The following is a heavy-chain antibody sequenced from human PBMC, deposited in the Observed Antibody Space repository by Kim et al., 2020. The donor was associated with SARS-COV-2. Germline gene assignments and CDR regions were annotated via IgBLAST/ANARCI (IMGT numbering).Heavy chain of an antibody. D-gene: IGHD2-21*01. V-gene: IGHV3-74*01. CDR2: VSRDGTGT. J-gene: IGHJ1*01. Sequence: GGSLRLSCVGSEFTFSDFWIHWVRQAPGKGLVWVSRVSRDGTGTDYGDAGKGRFTISRDNSQDTXCVERKSMXXEDTXLDAVARAGAXXGLXXWG. CDR1: EFTFSDFW. CDR3: ARAGAXXGLXX.